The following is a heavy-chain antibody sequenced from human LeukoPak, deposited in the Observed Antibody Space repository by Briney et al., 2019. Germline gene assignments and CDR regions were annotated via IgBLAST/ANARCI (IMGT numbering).Heavy chain of an antibody. V-gene: IGHV3-30*18. Sequence: GSLRISCAASGFTFSSYGMHWVRQAPGKGLEWVAVISYDGSNKYYADSVKGRFTISRDNSKNTLYLQMNSLRAEDTAVYYCAKGRDTAMVLRYFDYWGQGTLVTVSS. CDR2: ISYDGSNK. CDR3: AKGRDTAMVLRYFDY. D-gene: IGHD5-18*01. CDR1: GFTFSSYG. J-gene: IGHJ4*02.